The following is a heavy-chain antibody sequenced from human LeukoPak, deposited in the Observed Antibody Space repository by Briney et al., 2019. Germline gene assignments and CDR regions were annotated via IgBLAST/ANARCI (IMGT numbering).Heavy chain of an antibody. CDR3: ARDRVAAAGTNGMDV. V-gene: IGHV4-34*01. CDR1: GGSFSGYY. D-gene: IGHD6-13*01. Sequence: SETLSLTCAVYGGSFSGYYWSWIRQPPGKGLEWIGEINHSGSTNYNPSLKSRVTISVDTSKNQFSLKLSSVTAADTAVYYCARDRVAAAGTNGMDVWGQGTTVTVSS. J-gene: IGHJ6*02. CDR2: INHSGST.